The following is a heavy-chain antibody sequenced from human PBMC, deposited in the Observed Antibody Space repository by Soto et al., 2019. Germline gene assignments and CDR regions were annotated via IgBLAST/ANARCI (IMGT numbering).Heavy chain of an antibody. CDR1: GGTFSSYA. D-gene: IGHD2-2*01. CDR2: IIPIFGTA. CDR3: ARDELPAVWFDP. Sequence: QVQLVKSGAEVKKPGSSVKVSGKASGGTFSSYAISWVRQAPGQGLEWMGGIIPIFGTANYAQKFQGRVTITADESTSTAYMELSSLRSEDTAVYYCARDELPAVWFDPWGQGTLVTVSS. V-gene: IGHV1-69*12. J-gene: IGHJ5*02.